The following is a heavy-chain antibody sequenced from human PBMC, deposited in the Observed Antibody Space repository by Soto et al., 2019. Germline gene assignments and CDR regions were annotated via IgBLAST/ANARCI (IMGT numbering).Heavy chain of an antibody. CDR3: AIRIFGVEY. D-gene: IGHD3-3*01. CDR1: GFTFSAYA. CDR2: ISGTSPST. J-gene: IGHJ4*02. Sequence: EVQLLESGGGLVQPGGSLRLSCAASGFTFSAYAMSWVRQAPGKGLEWVSAISGTSPSTYYADSVQGRFTISRDSSRKTLFLQMNTLSAEDTAVYFCAIRIFGVEYWGRGTQVTVSS. V-gene: IGHV3-23*01.